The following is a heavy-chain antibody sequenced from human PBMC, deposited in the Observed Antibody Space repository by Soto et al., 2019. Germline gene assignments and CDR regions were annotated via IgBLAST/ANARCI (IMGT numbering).Heavy chain of an antibody. J-gene: IGHJ4*02. D-gene: IGHD3-16*01. CDR3: ARGYNYAGVFDY. CDR2: FSYSGST. V-gene: IGHV4-59*01. CDR1: GGSISSDY. Sequence: PSETLSLTCTVSGGSISSDYWSWIRQPPGKGLEWIAYFSYSGSTNYNPSLKSRAYISVEKSKNQFSLNLTSVTPADTAVYYCARGYNYAGVFDYWGQGTLVTVS.